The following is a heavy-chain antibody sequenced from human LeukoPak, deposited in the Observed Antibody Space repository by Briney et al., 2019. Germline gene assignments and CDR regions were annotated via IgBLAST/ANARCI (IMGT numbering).Heavy chain of an antibody. D-gene: IGHD6-13*01. CDR3: AKDPLPAYSSSWYFDY. Sequence: GGSLRLSCAASGFTFSSYSMHWVRQAPGKGLEWVAFIRYDGSNKYYADSVKGRFTISRDNSKNTLYLQMNSLRAEDTAVYHCAKDPLPAYSSSWYFDYWGQGTLVTVSS. CDR2: IRYDGSNK. J-gene: IGHJ4*02. V-gene: IGHV3-30*02. CDR1: GFTFSSYS.